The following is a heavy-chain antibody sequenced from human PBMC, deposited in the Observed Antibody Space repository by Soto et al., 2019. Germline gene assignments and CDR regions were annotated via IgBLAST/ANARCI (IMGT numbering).Heavy chain of an antibody. CDR2: INHSGST. CDR3: ARGDKGYYYYGMDV. CDR1: GGSFSGYY. J-gene: IGHJ6*02. Sequence: QVQLQQWGAGLLKPSETLSLTCAVYGGSFSGYYWSWIRQPPGKGLEWIGEINHSGSTNYNPSLKCRVTISVDTSKNQLSLKLSSVTAADTAVYYCARGDKGYYYYGMDVWGQGTTVTVSS. V-gene: IGHV4-34*01.